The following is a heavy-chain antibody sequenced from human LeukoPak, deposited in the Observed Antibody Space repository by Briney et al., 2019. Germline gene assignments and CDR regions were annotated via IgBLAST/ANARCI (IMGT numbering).Heavy chain of an antibody. CDR1: GFTFSSYW. Sequence: GGSLRLSCAASGFTFSSYWMHWVRQAPGKGLVWVSRINSDGSSTSYADSVKGRFTISRDNAKNTLYLQMNSLRAEDTAVYYCAHQDIVQAFDIWGQGTMVTVSS. D-gene: IGHD2-8*01. CDR2: INSDGSST. CDR3: AHQDIVQAFDI. V-gene: IGHV3-74*01. J-gene: IGHJ3*02.